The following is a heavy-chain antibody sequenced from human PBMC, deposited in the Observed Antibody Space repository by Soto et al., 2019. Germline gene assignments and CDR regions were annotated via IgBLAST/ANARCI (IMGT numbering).Heavy chain of an antibody. CDR3: GRVPLDGNYANGVDV. J-gene: IGHJ6*02. Sequence: GGSLRLSCAASGFTFSTYAMHWVRQAPGKGLEWVANIDTDGSRKNYVGSVKGRFIISRDNAKNSLFLQMNSLRADDTAVYYCGRVPLDGNYANGVDVWGQGTTVTVSS. D-gene: IGHD4-17*01. CDR2: IDTDGSRK. V-gene: IGHV3-7*03. CDR1: GFTFSTYA.